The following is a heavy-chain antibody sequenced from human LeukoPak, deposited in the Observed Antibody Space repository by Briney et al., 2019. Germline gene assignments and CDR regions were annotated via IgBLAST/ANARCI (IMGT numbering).Heavy chain of an antibody. V-gene: IGHV4-31*03. D-gene: IGHD2-15*01. CDR2: IYYSGST. CDR3: ASWAPGGYAWFDP. CDR1: GGSISSGGYY. J-gene: IGHJ5*02. Sequence: PSQTLSLTCTVSGGSISSGGYYWSWIRQHPGKGLEWIGYIYYSGSTNYNPSLKSRVTISVDTSKNQFSLKLSSVTAADTAVYYCASWAPGGYAWFDPWGQGTLVTVSS.